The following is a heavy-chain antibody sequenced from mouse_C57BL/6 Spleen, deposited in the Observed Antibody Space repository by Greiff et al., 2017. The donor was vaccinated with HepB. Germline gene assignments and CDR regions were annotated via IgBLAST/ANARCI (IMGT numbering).Heavy chain of an antibody. CDR3: AREGGSNYAMDD. J-gene: IGHJ4*01. CDR1: GYAFSSYW. Sequence: LQESGAELVKPGASVKISCKASGYAFSSYWMNWVKQRPGKGLEWIGQIYPGDGDTNYNGKFKGKATLTADKSSSTAYMQLSSLTSEDSAVYFWAREGGSNYAMDDWGQGTSVTVSS. CDR2: IYPGDGDT. V-gene: IGHV1-80*01.